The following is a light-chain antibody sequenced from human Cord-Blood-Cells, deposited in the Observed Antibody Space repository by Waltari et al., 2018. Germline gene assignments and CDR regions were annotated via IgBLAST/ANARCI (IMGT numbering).Light chain of an antibody. J-gene: IGKJ1*01. CDR3: QQYNSYSWT. CDR1: QSISSW. V-gene: IGKV1-5*01. Sequence: DIQMTQAPSTLSASVGDRVTITCRASQSISSWLAWYQQTPGKDPKLLIYDASSLESGVPSRFSGSGSGTEFTLTISSLQPDDFATYYCQQYNSYSWTFGQGTKVEIK. CDR2: DAS.